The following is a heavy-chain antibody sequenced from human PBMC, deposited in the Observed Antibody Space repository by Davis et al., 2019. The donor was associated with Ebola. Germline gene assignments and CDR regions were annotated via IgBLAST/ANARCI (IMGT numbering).Heavy chain of an antibody. V-gene: IGHV1-8*01. CDR2: MNPNSGNT. CDR1: GYTFTSYD. Sequence: ASVKVSCKASGYTFTSYDINWVRQATGQGLEWMGWMNPNSGNTGYAQKFQGRVTMTRNTSISTAYMELSSLRSEDTAVYYCARDLHRDSSGWYYNYYYGMDVWGQGTTVTVSS. J-gene: IGHJ6*02. D-gene: IGHD6-19*01. CDR3: ARDLHRDSSGWYYNYYYGMDV.